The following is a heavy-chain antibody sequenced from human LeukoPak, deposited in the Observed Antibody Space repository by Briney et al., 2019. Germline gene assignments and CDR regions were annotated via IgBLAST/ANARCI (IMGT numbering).Heavy chain of an antibody. CDR3: ARAVANCVYYFDY. CDR2: IYHSGST. CDR1: GGSISSYY. V-gene: IGHV4-59*01. D-gene: IGHD4/OR15-4a*01. J-gene: IGHJ4*02. Sequence: SETLSLTCTVSGGSISSYYWSWIRQPPGKGLEWIGYIYHSGSTNYNPSLKSRVTISVDTSKNQFSLKLSSVTAADTAVDYCARAVANCVYYFDYWGQGTLVTASS.